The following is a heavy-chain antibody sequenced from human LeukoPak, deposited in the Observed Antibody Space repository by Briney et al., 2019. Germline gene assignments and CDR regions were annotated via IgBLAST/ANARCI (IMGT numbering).Heavy chain of an antibody. CDR1: GFTFSSYS. CDR2: ISSSSSYI. J-gene: IGHJ3*02. Sequence: PGGSLRLSCAASGFTFSSYSMNWVRQAPGKRLEWVSSISSSSSYIYYADSVKGRFTISRDNAKNSLYLQMNSLRAEDTAEYYCARVYYDRVGDAFDIWGQGTMVTVSS. D-gene: IGHD3-22*01. V-gene: IGHV3-21*01. CDR3: ARVYYDRVGDAFDI.